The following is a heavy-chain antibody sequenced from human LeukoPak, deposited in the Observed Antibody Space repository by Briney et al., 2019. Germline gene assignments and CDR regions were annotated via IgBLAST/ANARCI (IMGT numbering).Heavy chain of an antibody. D-gene: IGHD5-12*01. CDR2: INHSGST. CDR1: GGSFSGYY. Sequence: SETLSLTCAVYGGSFSGYYWSWIRQPPGKGLEWIGEINHSGSTNYNPSLKSRVTISVDTSKNQFSLKLSSVTAADTAVYYCARVWQRNGFDPWGQGTLDTVSS. CDR3: ARVWQRNGFDP. V-gene: IGHV4-34*01. J-gene: IGHJ5*02.